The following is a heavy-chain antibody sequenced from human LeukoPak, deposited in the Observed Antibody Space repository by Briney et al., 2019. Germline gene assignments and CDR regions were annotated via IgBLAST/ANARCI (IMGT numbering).Heavy chain of an antibody. Sequence: GGSRRLSCAASGYTFSRHWMHWVRQGPGNGLVWVSRINEDGSSTSYAESVRGRFTISRDNAKNTLYLQMNSLRAEDAAVYYCTTDTFGARDSWGQGTLVTVSS. CDR2: INEDGSST. V-gene: IGHV3-74*01. J-gene: IGHJ4*02. D-gene: IGHD3-10*01. CDR3: TTDTFGARDS. CDR1: GYTFSRHW.